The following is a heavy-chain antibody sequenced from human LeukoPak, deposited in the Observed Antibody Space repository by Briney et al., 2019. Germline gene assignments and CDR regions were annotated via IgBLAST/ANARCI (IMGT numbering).Heavy chain of an antibody. D-gene: IGHD2-2*01. CDR1: GFTVSSNY. J-gene: IGHJ6*02. CDR3: ARGGFYCSSTSCYGGYYGMDV. V-gene: IGHV3-53*01. CDR2: IYSGGST. Sequence: GGSLRLSCAASGFTVSSNYMSWVRQAPGKGLEWVSVIYSGGSTYYADSVKGRFTISRDNSKNTLYLQMNSLRAEDTAVYYCARGGFYCSSTSCYGGYYGMDVWGQGTTVTVSS.